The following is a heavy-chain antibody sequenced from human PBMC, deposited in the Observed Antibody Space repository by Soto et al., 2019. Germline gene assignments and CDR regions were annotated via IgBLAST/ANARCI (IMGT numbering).Heavy chain of an antibody. CDR1: GFTFSNYI. CDR3: AGGDTYYAMGV. Sequence: GGSLRLSCAASGFTFSNYIMHWVRQAPGKGLEWMAFISYDGSNKDYADSVKGRFTISRDNSKNTLYLQLSSLRPEDTAVYYCAGGDTYYAMGVWGQGPTVTVSS. V-gene: IGHV3-30-3*01. D-gene: IGHD5-18*01. J-gene: IGHJ6*02. CDR2: ISYDGSNK.